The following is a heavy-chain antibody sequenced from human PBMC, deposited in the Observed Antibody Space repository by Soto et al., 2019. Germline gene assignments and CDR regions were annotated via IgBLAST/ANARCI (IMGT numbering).Heavy chain of an antibody. Sequence: QVQLVQSGAEVKKPGSSVKVSCKASGGTFSSYAISWVRQAPGQGLEWMGGIIPIFGTANYAQKFQGRVTSTADESTSTAYIELSSLRSEDTAVYYCARGTTIMVRGVMDAFDIWGQGTMVTVSS. V-gene: IGHV1-69*01. CDR1: GGTFSSYA. CDR3: ARGTTIMVRGVMDAFDI. D-gene: IGHD3-10*01. J-gene: IGHJ3*02. CDR2: IIPIFGTA.